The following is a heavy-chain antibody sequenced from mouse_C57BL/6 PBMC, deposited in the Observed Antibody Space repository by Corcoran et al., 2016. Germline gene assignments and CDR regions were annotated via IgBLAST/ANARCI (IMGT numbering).Heavy chain of an antibody. CDR2: IYPGSGNT. CDR3: ARDTTVVGRAWFAY. CDR1: GYSFTSYY. V-gene: IGHV1-66*01. J-gene: IGHJ3*01. D-gene: IGHD1-1*01. Sequence: QVQLQQSGPELVKPGASVKISCKASGYSFTSYYIHWVKQRPGQGLEWIGWIYPGSGNTKYNEKFKGKATLTADTSSSTAYMQLSSLTSEDSAVYYCARDTTVVGRAWFAYWGQGTLVTVSA.